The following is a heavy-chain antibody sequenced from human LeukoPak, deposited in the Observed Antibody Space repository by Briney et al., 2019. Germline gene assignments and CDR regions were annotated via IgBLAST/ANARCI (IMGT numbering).Heavy chain of an antibody. D-gene: IGHD2-21*02. J-gene: IGHJ4*02. V-gene: IGHV3-74*01. CDR1: GLTISSHW. CDR2: INSDGSST. Sequence: GGSLRLSCAASGLTISSHWMHWVRHVPGKGLVWVSRINSDGSSTNYADSVKGRLTISRDNAKNTLYLQMNSLRAEDTAVYYCAKDQTTYCGGDCLFDYWGQGTLVTVSS. CDR3: AKDQTTYCGGDCLFDY.